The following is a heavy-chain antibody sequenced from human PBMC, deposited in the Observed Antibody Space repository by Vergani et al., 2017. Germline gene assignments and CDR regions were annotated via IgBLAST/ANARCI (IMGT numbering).Heavy chain of an antibody. V-gene: IGHV4-59*01. CDR1: GGSISSYY. Sequence: QVQLQESGPGLVKPSETLSLTCTVSGGSISSYYWSWIRQPPGKGLEWIGYIYYSGSTNYNPSLKSRVTISVDTSKNQFSLKLSSVTAADTAVYYCARDNSYYDFWSGYYRAEYFQHWGQGTLVTVSS. J-gene: IGHJ1*01. D-gene: IGHD3-3*01. CDR3: ARDNSYYDFWSGYYRAEYFQH. CDR2: IYYSGST.